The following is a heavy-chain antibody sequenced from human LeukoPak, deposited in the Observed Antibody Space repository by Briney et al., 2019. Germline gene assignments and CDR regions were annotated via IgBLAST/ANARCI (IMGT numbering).Heavy chain of an antibody. CDR3: ARDGTVTAGSFDP. D-gene: IGHD4-11*01. J-gene: IGHJ5*02. CDR2: IWYDGSNK. V-gene: IGHV3-33*01. CDR1: GFTFSSFG. Sequence: GRSLRLSCAAPGFTFSSFGLHGLRQAPGKGLEWVAFIWYDGSNKYYADSVKGRFTISRDNSKNTLYLQMNSLRAEDTAVYYCARDGTVTAGSFDPWGRGTLVTVSS.